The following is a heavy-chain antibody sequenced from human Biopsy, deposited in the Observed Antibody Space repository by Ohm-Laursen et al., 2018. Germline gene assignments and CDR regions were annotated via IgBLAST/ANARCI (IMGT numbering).Heavy chain of an antibody. D-gene: IGHD6-6*01. CDR1: GVTFSRYG. V-gene: IGHV3-30*03. CDR2: ISEDGTNK. Sequence: RSLRLSCAASGVTFSRYGMHWVRQAPGKGLEWVASISEDGTNKYYEDSVKGRFTVSRDNSKNTLYLQMNSLRAEDTAVYYCARDSRRTAREGGMDVWGQGTTVTVSS. CDR3: ARDSRRTAREGGMDV. J-gene: IGHJ6*02.